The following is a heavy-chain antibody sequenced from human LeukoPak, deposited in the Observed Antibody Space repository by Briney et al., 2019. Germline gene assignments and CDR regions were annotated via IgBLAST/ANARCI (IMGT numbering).Heavy chain of an antibody. V-gene: IGHV1-18*01. CDR3: ARGIAARKWGNWFDP. CDR2: ISAYNGNT. Sequence: ASVKVSCKASGYTFTSYGISWVRQAPGQGLEWMGWISAYNGNTNYAQKLQGRVTMTTDTSTSTAYMELRSLRSDDTAVYYCARGIAARKWGNWFDPWGQGTLVTVSS. D-gene: IGHD6-6*01. CDR1: GYTFTSYG. J-gene: IGHJ5*02.